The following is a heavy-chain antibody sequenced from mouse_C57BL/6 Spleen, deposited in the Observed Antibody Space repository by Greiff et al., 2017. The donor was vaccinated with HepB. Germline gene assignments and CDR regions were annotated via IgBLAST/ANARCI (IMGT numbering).Heavy chain of an antibody. J-gene: IGHJ1*03. CDR2: IYPGGGYT. CDR1: GYTFTNYW. Sequence: VKLQESGAELVRPGTSVKMSCKASGYTFTNYWIGWAKQRPGHGLEWIGDIYPGGGYTTYNEKFKGKATLTADKSSSTAYMQFSSLTSEDSAIYYCASKDYYGSSYVGWYFDVWGTGTTVTVSS. CDR3: ASKDYYGSSYVGWYFDV. V-gene: IGHV1-63*01. D-gene: IGHD1-1*01.